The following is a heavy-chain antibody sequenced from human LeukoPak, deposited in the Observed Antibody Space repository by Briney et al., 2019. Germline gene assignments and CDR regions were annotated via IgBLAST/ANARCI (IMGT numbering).Heavy chain of an antibody. J-gene: IGHJ6*02. Sequence: GGSLRLSCAASGFALSSHWMTWVCQVPGRGPEWVANVNRDGSETYYLDSVKGRFTISKDNAKNSLYLQMNSLRAEDTALYHCARNNGMDVWGQGTTVIVSS. CDR1: GFALSSHW. CDR3: ARNNGMDV. CDR2: VNRDGSET. V-gene: IGHV3-7*03.